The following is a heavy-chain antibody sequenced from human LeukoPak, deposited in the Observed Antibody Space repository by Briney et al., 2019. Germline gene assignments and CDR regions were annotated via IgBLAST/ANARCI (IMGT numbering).Heavy chain of an antibody. J-gene: IGHJ4*02. D-gene: IGHD5-18*01. Sequence: PSETLSLTCTVSGGSISSYYCSWIRQPPGKGLEWIGYIYYSGSTNYNPSLKSRVTISVDTSKNQFSLKLSSVTAADTAVYYCARGGYSYDYYFDYWGQGTLVTVSS. CDR1: GGSISSYY. CDR2: IYYSGST. V-gene: IGHV4-59*01. CDR3: ARGGYSYDYYFDY.